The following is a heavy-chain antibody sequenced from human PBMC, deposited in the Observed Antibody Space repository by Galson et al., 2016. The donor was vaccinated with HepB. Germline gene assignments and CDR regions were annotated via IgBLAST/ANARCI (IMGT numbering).Heavy chain of an antibody. CDR1: GFTLSDFY. CDR2: ISLSGNGI. Sequence: SLRLSCAASGFTLSDFYMSWIRQAPGKGLEWVSYISLSGNGIDYADSVKGRFTISRDKAKNTLYLQMNSLRAEDTAVYFCPRGNGRSSFDPWGPGTLVTVSS. J-gene: IGHJ5*02. CDR3: PRGNGRSSFDP. V-gene: IGHV3-11*01. D-gene: IGHD1-26*01.